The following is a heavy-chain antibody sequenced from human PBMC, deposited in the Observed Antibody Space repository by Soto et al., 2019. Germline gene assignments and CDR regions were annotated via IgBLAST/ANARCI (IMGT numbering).Heavy chain of an antibody. CDR1: GGSINSGGYY. J-gene: IGHJ4*02. Sequence: SETLSLTCTVSGGSINSGGYYWTWIRQHPGKGLEWIGYILHTGGTQYNPSLKSRVSMSVDKSKNQFSLHLTSVTAADTAVYYCARLQFGEGFDYWGQGALVTVSS. D-gene: IGHD3-10*01. V-gene: IGHV4-30-2*01. CDR3: ARLQFGEGFDY. CDR2: ILHTGGT.